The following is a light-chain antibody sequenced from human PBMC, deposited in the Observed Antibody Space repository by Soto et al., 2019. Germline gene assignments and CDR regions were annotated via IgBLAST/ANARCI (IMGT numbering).Light chain of an antibody. V-gene: IGKV1-5*01. CDR1: QSISSW. CDR3: QQYDSFSVT. J-gene: IGKJ1*01. Sequence: MTQSPSSLSASVGDRVTITCRASQSISSWLAWYQQKPGKAPKFLIYDASSLESGVPSRFSGSGSGTEFTLTISSLQPEDFATYYCQQYDSFSVTFGQGTKVDIK. CDR2: DAS.